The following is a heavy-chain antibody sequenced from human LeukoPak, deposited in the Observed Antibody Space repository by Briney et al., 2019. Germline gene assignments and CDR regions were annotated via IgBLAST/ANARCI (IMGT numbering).Heavy chain of an antibody. V-gene: IGHV3-23*01. CDR2: ISGSGSST. J-gene: IGHJ4*02. Sequence: GGSLRLSCAASGFTFSSCAMSWVRQAPGKGLEWVSGISGSGSSTYYADSVKGRFTISRDNSKNTLYLQMNSLRAEDTAVYYCARRIQPYYFDYWGQGTLVTVSS. CDR3: ARRIQPYYFDY. CDR1: GFTFSSCA. D-gene: IGHD5-18*01.